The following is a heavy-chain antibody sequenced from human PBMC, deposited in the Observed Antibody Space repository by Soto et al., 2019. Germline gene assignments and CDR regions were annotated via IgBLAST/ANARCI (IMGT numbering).Heavy chain of an antibody. Sequence: QLQLQESGPGLVKPSETLPLTCTVSGGSIRTSDYHWGWIRQPPGKGLEWIGSISHTGTTYYNPSLKGRAIMYVATPNKQFSLRLSSVTATDTAVYYCARDAGYSRSFAPWGQGTLVTVSS. D-gene: IGHD2-15*01. CDR1: GGSIRTSDYH. CDR3: ARDAGYSRSFAP. J-gene: IGHJ5*02. CDR2: ISHTGTT. V-gene: IGHV4-39*02.